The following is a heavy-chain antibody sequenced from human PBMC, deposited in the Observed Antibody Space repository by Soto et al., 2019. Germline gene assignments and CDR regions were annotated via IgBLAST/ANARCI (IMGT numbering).Heavy chain of an antibody. CDR1: GFTFSSYT. V-gene: IGHV3-30-3*01. CDR2: ISYDGGNK. Sequence: PGGSLRLSCAASGFTFSSYTIHWVRQAPGKGLEWVALISYDGGNKYYADSVKGGFTISRDNSKNTLYLEMNSLRAEDTAVYYCARDNGYSHGHGMDVWGQGTTVTVS. J-gene: IGHJ6*02. CDR3: ARDNGYSHGHGMDV. D-gene: IGHD5-18*01.